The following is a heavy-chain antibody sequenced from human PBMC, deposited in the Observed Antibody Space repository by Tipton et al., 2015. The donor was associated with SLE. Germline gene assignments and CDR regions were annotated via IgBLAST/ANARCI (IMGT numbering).Heavy chain of an antibody. J-gene: IGHJ3*02. CDR1: GYTFTSYY. V-gene: IGHV1-46*01. CDR2: INPSVGST. CDR3: ARGNWNFRDAFDI. D-gene: IGHD1-7*01. Sequence: QLVQSGPEVKKPGASVKVSCKTFGYTFTSYYMHWVRQAPGQGLEWVGVINPSVGSTNYAQRFQGRVTLTRDTSTNTVYMELSSLRSEDTAVYYCARGNWNFRDAFDIWGQGTMVTVSS.